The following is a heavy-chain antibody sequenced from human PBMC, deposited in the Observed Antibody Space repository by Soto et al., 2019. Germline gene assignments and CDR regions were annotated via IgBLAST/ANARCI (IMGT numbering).Heavy chain of an antibody. Sequence: QVQLVQSGAEVKKPGASVKVSCKASGYTFTSYAMHWVRQAPGQRLEWMGWINAGNGNTKYSQKFQGRVTITRDTSASTAYMELSSLRSEDTAVYYCARDRSYSSGWRDAFDLWGQGTMVTVSS. CDR1: GYTFTSYA. D-gene: IGHD6-19*01. V-gene: IGHV1-3*01. CDR3: ARDRSYSSGWRDAFDL. J-gene: IGHJ3*01. CDR2: INAGNGNT.